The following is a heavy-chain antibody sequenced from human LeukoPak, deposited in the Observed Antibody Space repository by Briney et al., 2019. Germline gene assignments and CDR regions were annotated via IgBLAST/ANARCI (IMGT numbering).Heavy chain of an antibody. V-gene: IGHV3-66*01. J-gene: IGHJ4*02. CDR1: GFSVNNLY. CDR2: IYSGDRT. D-gene: IGHD5-18*01. CDR3: ARDGEYSYGYGFDY. Sequence: PVGSLRLSCAASGFSVNNLYMSWVRQAPGQGLKWVSVIYSGDRTYYADSVKGRFTISRDTSKNTVYLQMNSLRPEETAVYYCARDGEYSYGYGFDYWGQGTLVSVSS.